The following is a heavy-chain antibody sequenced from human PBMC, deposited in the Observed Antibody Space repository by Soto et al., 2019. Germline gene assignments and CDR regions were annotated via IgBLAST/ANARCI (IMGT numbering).Heavy chain of an antibody. D-gene: IGHD1-1*01. V-gene: IGHV3-74*01. CDR3: TRGPRVSSTGTGAH. Sequence: GPLRLSCEVSGFTFSAYWMHWVRQVPGKGLIWVSRISDDGSTTTYADSVKGRFTISRDNAKNTLYLQMNSLRADDTGLYYCTRGPRVSSTGTGAHWGQGTLVTVSS. CDR2: ISDDGSTT. J-gene: IGHJ4*02. CDR1: GFTFSAYW.